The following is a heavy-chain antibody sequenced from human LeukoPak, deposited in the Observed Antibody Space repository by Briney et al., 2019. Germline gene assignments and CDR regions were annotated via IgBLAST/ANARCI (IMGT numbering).Heavy chain of an antibody. J-gene: IGHJ6*03. Sequence: SETLSLTCAVSGYPINSAYYWVWVRQPPGMGLEWIGSLYHPDSTYYNPSLESRVTMSVDTSRNQFSLELSFVTAADTAVYYCARQYDSYFYYYLDLWGTGTTVTVSS. CDR2: LYHPDST. V-gene: IGHV4-38-2*01. CDR3: ARQYDSYFYYYLDL. CDR1: GYPINSAYY. D-gene: IGHD2-2*01.